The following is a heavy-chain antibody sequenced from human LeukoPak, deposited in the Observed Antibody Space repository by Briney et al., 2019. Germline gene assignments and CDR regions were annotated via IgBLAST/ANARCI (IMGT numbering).Heavy chain of an antibody. D-gene: IGHD3-3*01. V-gene: IGHV1-18*01. CDR2: ISAYNGNT. CDR1: GYTFTSYG. CDR3: ARVRYDFWSGYDLFDY. J-gene: IGHJ4*02. Sequence: ASVKVSCKASGYTFTSYGISWVRQAPGQGLEWMGWISAYNGNTNDAQKLQGRVTMTTDTSTSTAYMELRSLRSDDTAVYYCARVRYDFWSGYDLFDYWGQGTLVTVSS.